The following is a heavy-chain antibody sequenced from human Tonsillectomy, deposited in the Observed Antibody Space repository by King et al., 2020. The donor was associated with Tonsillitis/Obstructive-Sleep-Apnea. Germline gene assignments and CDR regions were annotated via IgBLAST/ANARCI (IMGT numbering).Heavy chain of an antibody. V-gene: IGHV1-18*01. CDR3: ARDRIITMIVGDAFDI. CDR1: GYTFTSYG. Sequence: QLVQSGAEVKKPGASVKVSCKASGYTFTSYGISWVRQAPGQGLEWMGWISAFNGNTNYAQKLQGRVTMTTDTSTSTAYMELRSLRSDDTAVYYCARDRIITMIVGDAFDIWGQGTMVTVSS. J-gene: IGHJ3*02. D-gene: IGHD3-22*01. CDR2: ISAFNGNT.